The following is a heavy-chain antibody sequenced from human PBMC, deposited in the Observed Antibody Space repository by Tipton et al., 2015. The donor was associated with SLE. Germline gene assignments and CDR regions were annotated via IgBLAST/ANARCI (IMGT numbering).Heavy chain of an antibody. CDR3: ARGWYSRNWEWWFDP. CDR1: GYSISSGFY. CDR2: IYRTGNT. V-gene: IGHV4-38-2*02. D-gene: IGHD6-13*01. Sequence: TLSLTCTVSGYSISSGFYWQWIRQAPGKGLEWIGRIYRTGNTFYNSSLNSRVTISQDTSRNQFSLKLTSVTAADTAVYYCARGWYSRNWEWWFDPWGQGTLVTVSS. J-gene: IGHJ5*02.